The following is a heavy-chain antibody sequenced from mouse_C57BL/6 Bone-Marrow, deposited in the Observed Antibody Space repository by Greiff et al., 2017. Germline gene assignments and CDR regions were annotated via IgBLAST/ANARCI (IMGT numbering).Heavy chain of an antibody. D-gene: IGHD1-1*01. Sequence: QVQLQQSGAELVKPGASVKISCKASGYAFSSYWMNWVKQRPGKGLEWIGQIYPGDGDTNYNGKFKGKATLTADKSSSTAYMQVSSLTSEDSAVYFCARKHYGSSGYAMDYWGQGTSVTVSS. J-gene: IGHJ4*01. CDR3: ARKHYGSSGYAMDY. V-gene: IGHV1-80*01. CDR1: GYAFSSYW. CDR2: IYPGDGDT.